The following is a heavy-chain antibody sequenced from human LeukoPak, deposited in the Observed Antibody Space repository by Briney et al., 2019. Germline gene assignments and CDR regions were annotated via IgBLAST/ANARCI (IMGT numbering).Heavy chain of an antibody. CDR1: GGTFSSYA. J-gene: IGHJ4*02. Sequence: SVKVSCKASGGTFSSYAISWVRQAPGQGLEWMGGIIPIFGTANYAQKFQGRVTITADKSTSTAYMELSSLKTEDTAVYYCTTGGGIVVVVAATVVDYWGQGTLVTVSS. CDR2: IIPIFGTA. CDR3: TTGGGIVVVVAATVVDY. V-gene: IGHV1-69*06. D-gene: IGHD2-15*01.